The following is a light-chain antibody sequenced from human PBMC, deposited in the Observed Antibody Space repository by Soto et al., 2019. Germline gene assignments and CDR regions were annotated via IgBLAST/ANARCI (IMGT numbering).Light chain of an antibody. CDR2: DAS. CDR1: QSVSTY. Sequence: IKMNITPSALPASVEDRITITCRASQSVSTYLNWYQQKPGEAPKLLIYDASALPRGVPSRFSGSGSGTDFTLSISSLQPEEFATYYCLQGYSTPSFGPGTKVDIK. J-gene: IGKJ3*01. CDR3: LQGYSTPS. V-gene: IGKV1-39*01.